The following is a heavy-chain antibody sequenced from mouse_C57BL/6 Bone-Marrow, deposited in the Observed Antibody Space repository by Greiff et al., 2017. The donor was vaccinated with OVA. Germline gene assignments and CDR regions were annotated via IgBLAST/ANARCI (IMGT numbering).Heavy chain of an antibody. D-gene: IGHD2-2*01. V-gene: IGHV1-81*01. CDR3: PLGDGYDPFAY. Sequence: QVQLQQSGAELARPGASVKLSCKASGYTFTSYGISWVKQRTGQGLEWIGEISPRSGNTYYNEKFKGKATLTADNSCSTAYMKLRSLTSEDSAFYFCPLGDGYDPFAYWGQGTLITVSA. J-gene: IGHJ3*01. CDR1: GYTFTSYG. CDR2: ISPRSGNT.